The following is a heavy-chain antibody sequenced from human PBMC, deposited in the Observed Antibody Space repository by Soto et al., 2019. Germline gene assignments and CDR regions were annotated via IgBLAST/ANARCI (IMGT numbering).Heavy chain of an antibody. CDR2: IPQEGSDG. J-gene: IGHJ4*02. Sequence: PGGSLRLSCEVSGFTLSMYSMTWVRQAPGKGLEWVAKIPQEGSDGHYVDSVKGRFTISRDNSRNTLYLQMNSLRAEDTAVYYCARGASSFDNWGQGTLVTVSS. CDR3: ARGASSFDN. CDR1: GFTLSMYS. V-gene: IGHV3-7*03.